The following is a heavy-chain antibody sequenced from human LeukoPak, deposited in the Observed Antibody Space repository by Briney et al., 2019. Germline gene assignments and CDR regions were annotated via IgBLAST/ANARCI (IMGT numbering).Heavy chain of an antibody. J-gene: IGHJ4*02. V-gene: IGHV1-69*01. CDR2: IIPIFGTA. CDR1: GGTFSSYA. D-gene: IGHD3-10*01. Sequence: SVKVSCKASGGTFSSYAISWVRQAPGQGLEWMGGIIPIFGTANYAQKFQGRVTITADGSTSTAYMELSSLRSEDTAVYYCARGGLPYYYGSGSFSSPFDYWGQGTLVTVSS. CDR3: ARGGLPYYYGSGSFSSPFDY.